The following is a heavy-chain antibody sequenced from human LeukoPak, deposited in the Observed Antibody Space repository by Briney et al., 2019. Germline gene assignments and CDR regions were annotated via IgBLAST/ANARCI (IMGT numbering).Heavy chain of an antibody. CDR1: GFTFSTYS. D-gene: IGHD2-15*01. V-gene: IGHV3-66*01. CDR2: IYSGGTT. J-gene: IGHJ3*02. Sequence: GGSLRLSCAASGFTFSTYSMNWVRQAPGKGLEWVSIIYSGGTTYYADSVKGRFTISRDNSKNTLYLQMSSLRAEDTAVYYCVKALGYCSGGSCLAFDIWGQGTMVTVSS. CDR3: VKALGYCSGGSCLAFDI.